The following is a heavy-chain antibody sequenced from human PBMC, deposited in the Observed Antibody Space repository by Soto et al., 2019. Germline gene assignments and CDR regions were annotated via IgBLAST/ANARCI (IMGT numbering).Heavy chain of an antibody. CDR3: ARGXYSSTWSNLLDRSGLDV. D-gene: IGHD6-13*01. V-gene: IGHV1-69*06. CDR2: IVPLFRTT. J-gene: IGHJ6*02. Sequence: SVKVSCKTSGGTFGSYAINWVRQAPGQGLEWMGGIVPLFRTTNYAQKFQGRVTITADTSTYTVYMELSELRSGDTAVYYCARGXYSSTWSNLLDRSGLDVWGQGTTVTVSS. CDR1: GGTFGSYA.